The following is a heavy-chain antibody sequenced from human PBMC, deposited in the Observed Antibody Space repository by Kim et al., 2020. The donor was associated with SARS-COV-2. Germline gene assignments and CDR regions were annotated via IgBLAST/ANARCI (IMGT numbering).Heavy chain of an antibody. D-gene: IGHD6-25*01. J-gene: IGHJ5*02. V-gene: IGHV1-2*06. CDR3: ARDSQAAS. CDR2: IDPNSGGT. CDR1: GYTFTGYY. Sequence: ASVKVSCKASGYTFTGYYIHWMRQAPGQGLEWMGRIDPNSGGTNYAQKFQGRVTMTRDTSISTAYMELSNLRYDDTAVYYCARDSQAASWGQGTLVTVSS.